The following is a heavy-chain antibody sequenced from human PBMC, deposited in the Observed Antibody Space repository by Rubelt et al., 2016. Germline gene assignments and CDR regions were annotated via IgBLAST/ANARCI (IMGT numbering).Heavy chain of an antibody. V-gene: IGHV4-38-2*02. CDR2: FFHDGST. CDR1: GYSINNGYY. Sequence: QVQLQESGPGLVKPSETLSLTCTVSGYSINNGYYWGWIRQPPGKGLEWIASFFHDGSTKYNPSLKSRVTLAKGGSTHQFSLNLISVTAADTAVYYCARPTGASSASGSFLVWGQGTLVTVSS. D-gene: IGHD3-10*01. CDR3: ARPTGASSASGSFLV. J-gene: IGHJ4*02.